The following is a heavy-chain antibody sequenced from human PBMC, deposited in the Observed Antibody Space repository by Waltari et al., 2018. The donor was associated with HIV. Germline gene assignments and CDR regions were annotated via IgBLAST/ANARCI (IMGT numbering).Heavy chain of an antibody. V-gene: IGHV4-59*01. CDR3: AAGKYQLLSEGVGWFDP. CDR1: GGSISSYY. CDR2: IYSSGSP. J-gene: IGHJ5*02. Sequence: QVQLQESGPGLVKPSETLSLTCTVSGGSISSYYSSWIRQPPGKGLEWIGYIYSSGSPNYNPSLKSRVTISVDTSKNQFSLKLSSVTAADTAVYYCAAGKYQLLSEGVGWFDPWGQGTLVTVSS. D-gene: IGHD2-2*01.